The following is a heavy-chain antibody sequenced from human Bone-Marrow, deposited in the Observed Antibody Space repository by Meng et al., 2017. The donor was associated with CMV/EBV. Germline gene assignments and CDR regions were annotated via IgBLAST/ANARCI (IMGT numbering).Heavy chain of an antibody. D-gene: IGHD1-26*01. V-gene: IGHV3-48*04. Sequence: GGSLRLSCAASGFTFSSYAMHWVRQAPGKGLEWVSYISSSSSTIYYADSVKGRFTISRDNAKNSLYLQMNSLRAEDTAVYYCARDSTIVGVKGYYYGMDVWGQGTTVTVSS. CDR1: GFTFSSYA. CDR2: ISSSSSTI. CDR3: ARDSTIVGVKGYYYGMDV. J-gene: IGHJ6*02.